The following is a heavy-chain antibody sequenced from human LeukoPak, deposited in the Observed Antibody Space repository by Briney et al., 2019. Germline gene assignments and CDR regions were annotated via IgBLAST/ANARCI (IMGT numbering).Heavy chain of an antibody. V-gene: IGHV4-30-2*01. CDR1: GGSISSGLYS. J-gene: IGHJ5*02. CDR3: ARLQYCSGTSCYWFDP. D-gene: IGHD2-2*01. CDR2: IYHTGST. Sequence: SQTLSLTCDVSGGSISSGLYSWSWIRQPPGKGLEWIGYIYHTGSTYYNPSLKSRVTISVDTSKNQFSLRLSSVTAADTAVYYCARLQYCSGTSCYWFDPWGQGTLVTVSS.